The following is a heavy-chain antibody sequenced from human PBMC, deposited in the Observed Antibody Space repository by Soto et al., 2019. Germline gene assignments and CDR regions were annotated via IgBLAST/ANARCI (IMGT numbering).Heavy chain of an antibody. CDR2: IKSKTDGGTT. Sequence: EVQLVESGGGLVKPGGSLRLSCAASGFTFSNAWMSWVRQAPGKGLEWVGRIKSKTDGGTTDYAAPVKGRFTISREDSKNTLYQQMNSLKTEDTAVYYCTGYGGYGLEVVDYWGQGTMVTVSS. V-gene: IGHV3-15*01. D-gene: IGHD4-17*01. CDR1: GFTFSNAW. J-gene: IGHJ4*02. CDR3: TGYGGYGLEVVDY.